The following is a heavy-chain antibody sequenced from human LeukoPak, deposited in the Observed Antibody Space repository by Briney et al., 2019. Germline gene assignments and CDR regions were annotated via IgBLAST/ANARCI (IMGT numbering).Heavy chain of an antibody. CDR1: GGSFRGYY. CDR3: ARLYGSGSYYRH. Sequence: SETLSLTCAVYGGSFRGYYWSWIRQPPGKGLGWIGEINHSGSTDYNPSLKSRVTISVDTSKNQFSLRLSSVTAADTAVYYCARLYGSGSYYRHWGQGTLVTVSS. CDR2: INHSGST. D-gene: IGHD3-10*01. J-gene: IGHJ4*02. V-gene: IGHV4-34*01.